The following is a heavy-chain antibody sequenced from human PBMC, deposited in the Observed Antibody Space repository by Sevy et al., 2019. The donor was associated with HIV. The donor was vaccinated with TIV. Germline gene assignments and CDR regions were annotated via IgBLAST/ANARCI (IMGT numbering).Heavy chain of an antibody. J-gene: IGHJ4*02. CDR2: INTFTGDT. CDR1: GYTFSTYG. D-gene: IGHD2-15*01. Sequence: ASVKVSCEASGYTFSTYGINWVRQAPGQGLEWMGWINTFTGDTNYLQKLQDRVTMTKDTSTSTVYMELRSLRSDDTAVHYCARGYCSGGRCYPGGYWGQGTLDTVSS. CDR3: ARGYCSGGRCYPGGY. V-gene: IGHV1-18*01.